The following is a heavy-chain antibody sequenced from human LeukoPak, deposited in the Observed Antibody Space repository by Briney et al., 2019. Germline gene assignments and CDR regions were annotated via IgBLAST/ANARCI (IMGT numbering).Heavy chain of an antibody. Sequence: GGSLRLSCAASGFTFSSYATSWVRRAPGKGLEWVSAISGSGGSTYYADSVKGHFTISRDNSKNTLYLQMNSLRAEDTAVYYCAKGVYCSGGTCYSGGGVRFDYWGQETLVTVSS. D-gene: IGHD2-15*01. V-gene: IGHV3-23*01. CDR1: GFTFSSYA. CDR2: ISGSGGST. J-gene: IGHJ4*02. CDR3: AKGVYCSGGTCYSGGGVRFDY.